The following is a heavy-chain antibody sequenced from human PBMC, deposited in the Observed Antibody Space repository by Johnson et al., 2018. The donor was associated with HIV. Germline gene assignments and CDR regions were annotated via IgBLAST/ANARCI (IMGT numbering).Heavy chain of an antibody. Sequence: VQLVESGGGLVQSGGSLRLSCAASGFTVSSNYMSWVRQAPGKGLEWVSVIYRGGSTYYADSVKGRFTISRDNSKNTLYLQMNSLKAEDTAVYYCARESSAGEYSYGIIWGQGTMVTVSS. CDR1: GFTVSSNY. D-gene: IGHD5-18*01. CDR2: IYRGGST. J-gene: IGHJ3*02. V-gene: IGHV3-66*02. CDR3: ARESSAGEYSYGII.